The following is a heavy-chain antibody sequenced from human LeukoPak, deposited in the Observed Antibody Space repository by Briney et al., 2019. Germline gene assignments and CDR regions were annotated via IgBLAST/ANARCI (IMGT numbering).Heavy chain of an antibody. V-gene: IGHV3-33*01. D-gene: IGHD1-26*01. CDR3: ARGGYSGTYFFDY. CDR2: VWYDGSNI. J-gene: IGHJ4*02. Sequence: PDGTLRLSYAASGFTFSTYGMHWVRQAPGKGLEWVAVVWYDGSNIHYVDSVKGRFTISRDNSKSTLYLQMNSLTAEDTAVYYCARGGYSGTYFFDYWGQGTPVTVSS. CDR1: GFTFSTYG.